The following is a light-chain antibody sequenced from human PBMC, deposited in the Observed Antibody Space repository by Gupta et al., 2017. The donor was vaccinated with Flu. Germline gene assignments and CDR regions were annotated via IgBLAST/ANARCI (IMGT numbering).Light chain of an antibody. Sequence: ITISSTGTRSDVCTYEYVSWYQQQPGKAPVLMMYDDSRRPSGISERFSGSKSGNTASLTISGLVAEDEAEYYCNLYKSSSAVYVFGGGTKVTVL. V-gene: IGLV2-14*04. J-gene: IGLJ2*01. CDR2: DDS. CDR1: RSDVCTYEY. CDR3: NLYKSSSAVYV.